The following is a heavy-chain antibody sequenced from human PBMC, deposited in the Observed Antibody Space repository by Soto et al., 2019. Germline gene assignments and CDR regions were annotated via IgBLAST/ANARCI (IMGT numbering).Heavy chain of an antibody. CDR3: VRGPYNYNSRYFDY. CDR2: INHSGIT. Sequence: TLSLTCTVSXGSFSGYFWTWIRQPPGKGLEWLAEINHSGITNYNPSVESRVSMSVDTSKNQFSLRLYSVTAADTAVYYCVRGPYNYNSRYFDYWGQGTLVTVSS. J-gene: IGHJ4*02. D-gene: IGHD1-1*01. V-gene: IGHV4-34*01. CDR1: XGSFSGYF.